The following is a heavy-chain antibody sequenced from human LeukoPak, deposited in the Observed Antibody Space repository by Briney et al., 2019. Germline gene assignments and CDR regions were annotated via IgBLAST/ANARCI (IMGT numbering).Heavy chain of an antibody. CDR3: ARDVRDGTLDD. Sequence: PGGSLRLSCAASGFTFSNYGMHWVRQAPGKGLEWVAVIWYDGSNKYYADSVKGRFTISRDDSKSTLYLQMNSLRAEDTAVYYCARDVRDGTLDDWGQGTLVTVSS. V-gene: IGHV3-33*01. D-gene: IGHD5-24*01. CDR2: IWYDGSNK. CDR1: GFTFSNYG. J-gene: IGHJ4*02.